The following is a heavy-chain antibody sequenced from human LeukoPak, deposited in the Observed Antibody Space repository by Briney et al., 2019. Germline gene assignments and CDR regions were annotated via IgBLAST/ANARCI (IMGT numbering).Heavy chain of an antibody. J-gene: IGHJ4*02. Sequence: SETLSLTCTVSGGSISSYYWSWIRQPPGKGQEWIGYIYYSGNTDYNPSLKSRVTISVDTSKNQFSLKLSAVTAADTAVYYCARYISSTQFSLDYWGQGTLVTVSP. CDR2: IYYSGNT. CDR3: ARYISSTQFSLDY. V-gene: IGHV4-59*01. D-gene: IGHD6-6*01. CDR1: GGSISSYY.